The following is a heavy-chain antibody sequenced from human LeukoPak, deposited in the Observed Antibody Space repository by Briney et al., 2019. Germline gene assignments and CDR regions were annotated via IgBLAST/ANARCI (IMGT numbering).Heavy chain of an antibody. D-gene: IGHD6-19*01. Sequence: SETLSLTCAVSGGSFSGYYWSWIRQPPGKGLEWIGEINHSGSTNYNPSLKSRVTISVDTSKNQFSLKLSSVTAADTAVYYCARNRAVALQDYWGQGTLVTVSS. V-gene: IGHV4-34*01. J-gene: IGHJ4*02. CDR3: ARNRAVALQDY. CDR2: INHSGST. CDR1: GGSFSGYY.